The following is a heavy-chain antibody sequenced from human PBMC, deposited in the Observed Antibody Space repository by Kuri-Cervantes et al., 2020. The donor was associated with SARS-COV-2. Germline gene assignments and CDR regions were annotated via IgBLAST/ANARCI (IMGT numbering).Heavy chain of an antibody. CDR1: GYTFTGYY. D-gene: IGHD3-3*01. CDR3: AGRLRFSHSDAFDI. CDR2: INPNSGGT. J-gene: IGHJ3*02. V-gene: IGHV1-2*02. Sequence: ASVKVSCKASGYTFTGYYMHWVRQAPGQGLEWMGWINPNSGGTSYAQKFQGRVTMTRDTSISTAYMELSRLRSDDTAVYYCAGRLRFSHSDAFDIWGQGTMVIVSS.